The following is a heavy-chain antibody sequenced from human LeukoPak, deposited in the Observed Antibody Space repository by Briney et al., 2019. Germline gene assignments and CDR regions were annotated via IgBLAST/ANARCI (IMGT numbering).Heavy chain of an antibody. Sequence: SETLSLTCTVSGGSISSYYWSWIRQPPGKGLEWSGYIYYSGSTNYNPSLKSRVTISVDTSKNQFSLKLSSVTAADTAVYYCARGSLIAAAGPYNWFDPWGQGTLVTVSS. V-gene: IGHV4-59*01. CDR2: IYYSGST. CDR3: ARGSLIAAAGPYNWFDP. J-gene: IGHJ5*02. D-gene: IGHD6-13*01. CDR1: GGSISSYY.